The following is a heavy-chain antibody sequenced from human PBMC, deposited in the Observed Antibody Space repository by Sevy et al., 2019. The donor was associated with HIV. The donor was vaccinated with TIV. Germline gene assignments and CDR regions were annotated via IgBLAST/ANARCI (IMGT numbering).Heavy chain of an antibody. D-gene: IGHD1-26*01. J-gene: IGHJ6*02. V-gene: IGHV3-30*18. Sequence: GGSLRLSCAASGVTFSTYDIHWVRQAPGKGLEWVAIISHDGSYRYYADSVRGRCSMSRDNSKNTVYLQMSGLSGEDSADYYCAKNRPPGGSLFSRHGMDVWGRGITVTVSS. CDR2: ISHDGSYR. CDR1: GVTFSTYD. CDR3: AKNRPPGGSLFSRHGMDV.